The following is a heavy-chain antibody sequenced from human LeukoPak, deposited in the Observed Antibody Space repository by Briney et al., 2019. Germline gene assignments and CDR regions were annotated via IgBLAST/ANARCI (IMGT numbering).Heavy chain of an antibody. CDR1: GGSFSGYY. CDR3: ARGGIAAAGLDAFDI. CDR2: INHSGST. Sequence: KSSETLSLTCAVYGGSFSGYYWSWIRQPPGKGLEWIGEINHSGSTNYNPSLKSRITISVDMPKNQFSLKLSSVTAADTAVYYCARGGIAAAGLDAFDIWGQGTLVTVSS. J-gene: IGHJ3*02. V-gene: IGHV4-34*01. D-gene: IGHD6-13*01.